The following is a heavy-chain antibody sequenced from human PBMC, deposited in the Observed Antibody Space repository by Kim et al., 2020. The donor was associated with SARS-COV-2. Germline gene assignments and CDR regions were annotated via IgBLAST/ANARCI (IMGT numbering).Heavy chain of an antibody. CDR3: ARGARAFDI. CDR2: GMNE. J-gene: IGHJ3*02. V-gene: IGHV3-30*01. Sequence: GMNEYDAESVRGRFTSCRDNAKNTLFLLMNNLKVEDTALYYCARGARAFDIWGQGTMVTVSS.